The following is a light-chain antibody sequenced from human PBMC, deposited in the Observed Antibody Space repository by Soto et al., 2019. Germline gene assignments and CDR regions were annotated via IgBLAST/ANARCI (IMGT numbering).Light chain of an antibody. CDR1: QSVSSSY. V-gene: IGKV3-20*01. J-gene: IGKJ5*01. CDR3: LQYGSSPHT. Sequence: EIVLTQSPATLSLSPGQRATLSCRASQSVSSSYLAWYQQKPGQAPRLXIYGASNRATGIPDRFSGSGSGTDFTLTITRLEPEDFEVYYCLQYGSSPHTFGQGTRLEIK. CDR2: GAS.